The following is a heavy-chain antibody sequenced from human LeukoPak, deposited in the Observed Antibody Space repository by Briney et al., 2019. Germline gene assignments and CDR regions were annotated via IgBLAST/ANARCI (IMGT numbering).Heavy chain of an antibody. D-gene: IGHD1-26*01. V-gene: IGHV3-43*02. CDR2: IIGDGTNT. J-gene: IGHJ4*02. Sequence: GGSLRLSCAASGFTFDDYAMRWVRQAPGKGLEWVSLIIGDGTNTYYADSVKGRFTISRDNSKNSLYLQMNSLRTEDTALYYCAKDGSSGSYSDYWGRGTLATVSS. CDR3: AKDGSSGSYSDY. CDR1: GFTFDDYA.